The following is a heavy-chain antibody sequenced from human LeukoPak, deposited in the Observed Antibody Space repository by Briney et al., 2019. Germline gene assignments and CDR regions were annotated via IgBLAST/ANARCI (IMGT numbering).Heavy chain of an antibody. CDR2: IYTSGST. Sequence: SETLSLTCTVSGDSISSYCWSWIRQPPGKGLEWIGYIYTSGSTNYNPSLKSRVTISVDTSKNQFSLKLSSVTAADAAVYYCARLWVSTTYDAFDLWGQGTMVTVSS. V-gene: IGHV4-4*09. CDR3: ARLWVSTTYDAFDL. J-gene: IGHJ3*01. CDR1: GDSISSYC. D-gene: IGHD1-26*01.